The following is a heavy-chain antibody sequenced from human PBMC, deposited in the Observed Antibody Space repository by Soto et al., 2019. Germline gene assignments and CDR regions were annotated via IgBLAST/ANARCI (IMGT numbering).Heavy chain of an antibody. D-gene: IGHD4-17*01. Sequence: GGSLRLSCAASGFTFSSYGMHWVRQAPGKGLEWVAVIWYDGSNKYYADSVKGRFTISRDNSKNTLYLQMNSLRAEDTAVYYCARDSYGDYKWGYFDYWGQGTLVTVSS. CDR3: ARDSYGDYKWGYFDY. V-gene: IGHV3-33*01. J-gene: IGHJ4*02. CDR1: GFTFSSYG. CDR2: IWYDGSNK.